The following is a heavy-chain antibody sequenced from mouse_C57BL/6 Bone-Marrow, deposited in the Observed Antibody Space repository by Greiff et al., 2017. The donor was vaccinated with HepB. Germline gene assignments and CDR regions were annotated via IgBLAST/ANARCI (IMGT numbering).Heavy chain of an antibody. CDR2: IYPRDGST. CDR1: GYTFTDHT. V-gene: IGHV1-78*01. J-gene: IGHJ4*01. D-gene: IGHD1-1*01. CDR3: ARGNYYGSSYAMDY. Sequence: VKLVESDAELVKPGASVKISCKVSGYTFTDHTIHWMKQRPEQGLEWIGYIYPRDGSTKYNEKFKGKATLTADKSSSTAYMQLNSLTSEDSAVYFCARGNYYGSSYAMDYWGQGTSVTVSS.